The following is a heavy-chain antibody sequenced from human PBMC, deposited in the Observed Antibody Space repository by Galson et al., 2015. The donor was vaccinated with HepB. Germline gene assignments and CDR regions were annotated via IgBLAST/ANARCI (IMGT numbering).Heavy chain of an antibody. CDR3: ATTKLGSGADWTFDI. CDR2: ISTNGATI. CDR1: DSTFSSYN. D-gene: IGHD2-21*02. Sequence: SLRLSCAASDSTFSSYNMNWVRQTPGKGLQWVSYISTNGATIHYADSVKGRFTIARDNAKNTMWLQMNSLRAEDTAVYYCATTKLGSGADWTFDIWGQGTLVTVSS. J-gene: IGHJ3*02. V-gene: IGHV3-48*04.